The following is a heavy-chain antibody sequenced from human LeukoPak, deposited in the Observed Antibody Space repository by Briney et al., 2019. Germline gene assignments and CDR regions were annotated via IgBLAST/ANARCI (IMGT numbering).Heavy chain of an antibody. CDR3: GKYLQTTVGANDY. D-gene: IGHD1-26*01. V-gene: IGHV3-23*01. Sequence: QPGGSLRLSCSASGFTFNRYPMHWVRQAPGKGLEWVSVISGSGGATFYGDSVQGRFTISRDNSRDTLYLQMSSLRAEDTAVYYCGKYLQTTVGANDYWGQGTLVTVSS. CDR2: ISGSGGAT. CDR1: GFTFNRYP. J-gene: IGHJ4*02.